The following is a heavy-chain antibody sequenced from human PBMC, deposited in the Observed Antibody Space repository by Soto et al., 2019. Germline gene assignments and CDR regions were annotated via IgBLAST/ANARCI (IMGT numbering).Heavy chain of an antibody. J-gene: IGHJ6*02. CDR2: ISNSGTA. V-gene: IGHV4-30-4*01. Sequence: KTSETLSLTCTVSGGSISSGDYYWSWIRQAPGKGLEWIGYISNSGTAYYNPSLKSRVTISVDTSKNQFSLKLSSVTVADTAVYSCARDAWTVVRGLPISGGLDVWGQGTTVTVSS. D-gene: IGHD3-10*01. CDR3: ARDAWTVVRGLPISGGLDV. CDR1: GGSISSGDYY.